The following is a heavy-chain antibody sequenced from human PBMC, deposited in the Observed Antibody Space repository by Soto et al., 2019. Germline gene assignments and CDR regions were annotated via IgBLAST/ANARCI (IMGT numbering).Heavy chain of an antibody. Sequence: PGGSLRLSCEASGLALSDYAMHWVRQAPGEGLEWVAIISYDGSEKKYADSVKGRFTISRDNSKDTVYLQMSSLTGNDTAVYYCARDLLAAYSHSGMIDYWGQGSLVTVS. V-gene: IGHV3-30*14. CDR2: ISYDGSEK. D-gene: IGHD3-10*01. CDR1: GLALSDYA. J-gene: IGHJ4*02. CDR3: ARDLLAAYSHSGMIDY.